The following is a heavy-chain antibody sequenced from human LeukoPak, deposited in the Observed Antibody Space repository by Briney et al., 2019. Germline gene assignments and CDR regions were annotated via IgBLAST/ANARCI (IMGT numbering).Heavy chain of an antibody. Sequence: ASVKVSCKASGYTFTSYDINWVRQATGQGLEWMGWMNPNSGNTGYAQKFQGRVTMTRDTSISTAYMELSRLRSDDTAVYYCARAQPLVPRQWFDPWGQGTLVTVSS. CDR2: MNPNSGNT. J-gene: IGHJ5*02. CDR3: ARAQPLVPRQWFDP. D-gene: IGHD2-2*01. CDR1: GYTFTSYD. V-gene: IGHV1-8*02.